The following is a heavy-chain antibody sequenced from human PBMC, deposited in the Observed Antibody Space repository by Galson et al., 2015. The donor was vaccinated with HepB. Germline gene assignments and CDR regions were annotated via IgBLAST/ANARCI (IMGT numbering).Heavy chain of an antibody. CDR3: ARDEYTSCGGDCPGLDY. J-gene: IGHJ4*02. D-gene: IGHD2-21*01. V-gene: IGHV3-7*03. CDR1: GFTFSSYW. Sequence: SLRLSCAASGFTFSSYWMSWVRQAPGKGLEWVANIKQDGSEKYYVDSVKSRFTISRDNAKNSLYLQMNSLRAEDTAVYYCARDEYTSCGGDCPGLDYWGQGTLVTVSS. CDR2: IKQDGSEK.